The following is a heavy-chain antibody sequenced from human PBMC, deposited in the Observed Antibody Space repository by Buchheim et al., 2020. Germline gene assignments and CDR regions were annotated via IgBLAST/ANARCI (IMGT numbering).Heavy chain of an antibody. CDR1: GFTFSTCD. V-gene: IGHV3-30*18. Sequence: QVQLVESGGGVVQPGRSLRLSCVASGFTFSTCDMHWVRQAPGKGLEWVVVISYDGRNKYYADSVKGRFAISRDNFKNTLYLQMNSLRAEDTAVYYCAKGEYSGYAHLNYWGQG. D-gene: IGHD5-12*01. J-gene: IGHJ4*02. CDR3: AKGEYSGYAHLNY. CDR2: ISYDGRNK.